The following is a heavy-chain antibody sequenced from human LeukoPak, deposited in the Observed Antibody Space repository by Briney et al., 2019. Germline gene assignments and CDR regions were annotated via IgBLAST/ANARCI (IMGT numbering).Heavy chain of an antibody. V-gene: IGHV1-2*02. Sequence: ASVKVSCKASGYTLTGYYIQWVRQAPGQGLEWMGWINPNGGGTNYAQNFQGRVTMTRDTSISTAYMELSRLRSDDTAIYYCARENNSGWYRKAAFDYWGQGTLVTVTS. CDR1: GYTLTGYY. J-gene: IGHJ4*02. D-gene: IGHD6-19*01. CDR3: ARENNSGWYRKAAFDY. CDR2: INPNGGGT.